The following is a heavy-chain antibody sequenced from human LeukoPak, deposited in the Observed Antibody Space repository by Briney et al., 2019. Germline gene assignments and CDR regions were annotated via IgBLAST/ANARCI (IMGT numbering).Heavy chain of an antibody. V-gene: IGHV1-8*01. CDR1: GYTFTSYD. CDR2: MNPNSGNT. CDR3: ARGRRGDGCSSTSCRYYYYYYMDV. Sequence: ASVKVSCKASGYTFTSYDINWVRQATGQGLEWMGWMNPNSGNTGYAQKFQGRVTMTRNTSISTAYKELSSLRSEDTAVYYCARGRRGDGCSSTSCRYYYYYYMDVWGKGTTVTVSS. J-gene: IGHJ6*03. D-gene: IGHD2-2*01.